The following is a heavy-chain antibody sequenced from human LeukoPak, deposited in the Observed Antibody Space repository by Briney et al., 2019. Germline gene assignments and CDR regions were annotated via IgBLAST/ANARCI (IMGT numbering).Heavy chain of an antibody. D-gene: IGHD3-10*01. CDR3: AKDAYGSGSYPDY. V-gene: IGHV3-23*01. J-gene: IGHJ4*02. Sequence: SGGSLRLSCAASGFTFSSYAMSWVRQAPGKGLEWVSAISGSGGSTYYADSVKGRFTISRDNSKNTLYLQMNGLRAEDTAVYYCAKDAYGSGSYPDYWGQGTLVTVSS. CDR2: ISGSGGST. CDR1: GFTFSSYA.